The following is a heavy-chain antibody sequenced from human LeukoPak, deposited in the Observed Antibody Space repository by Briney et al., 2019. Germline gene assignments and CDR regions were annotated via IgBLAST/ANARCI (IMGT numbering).Heavy chain of an antibody. J-gene: IGHJ6*02. CDR3: ARAPGRYCSSTSCYARGTYYYGMDV. CDR2: RHYTGST. V-gene: IGHV4-38-2*02. CDR1: GYSINSGFH. Sequence: SETLSLTCSVSGYSINSGFHWGWIRQPPGKGLEWIGSRHYTGSTYYNPSLKSRVTISVDMSKNQFSLKLSSVTAADTAVYYCARAPGRYCSSTSCYARGTYYYGMDVWGQGTTVTVSS. D-gene: IGHD2-2*01.